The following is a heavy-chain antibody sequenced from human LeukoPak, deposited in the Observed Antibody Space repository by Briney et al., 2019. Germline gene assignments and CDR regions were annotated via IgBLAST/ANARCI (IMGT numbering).Heavy chain of an antibody. V-gene: IGHV4-59*01. Sequence: SETLSLTCTVSGGSISSCYWSWLRQPPGKGLEWIGYTYYSGSTNYNPSLKSRVTISVDTSKNQFSLKLSSVSAADTAVYYYARVSSIPPGRSFDYWGRGPLVTVSS. CDR3: ARVSSIPPGRSFDY. CDR2: TYYSGST. CDR1: GGSISSCY. J-gene: IGHJ4*02. D-gene: IGHD2-8*02.